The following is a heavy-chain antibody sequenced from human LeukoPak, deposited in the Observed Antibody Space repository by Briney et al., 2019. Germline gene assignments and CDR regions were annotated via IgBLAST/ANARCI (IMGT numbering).Heavy chain of an antibody. CDR2: ISGSGATT. V-gene: IGHV3-23*01. J-gene: IGHJ6*02. Sequence: PGGSLRLSCAASGFTFSNYAMSWVRQAPGKGVEWVSVISGSGATTDYADSVMGRFTISRDNSKNTLYLQLDSLRAEDTAVYFCAKGLWGAYYYGMDVWGQGTTVTVSS. D-gene: IGHD3-16*01. CDR3: AKGLWGAYYYGMDV. CDR1: GFTFSNYA.